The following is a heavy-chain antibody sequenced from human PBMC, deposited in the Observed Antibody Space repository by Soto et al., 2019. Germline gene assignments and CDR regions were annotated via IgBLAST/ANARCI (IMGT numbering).Heavy chain of an antibody. J-gene: IGHJ4*02. CDR2: IFSAGMT. D-gene: IGHD1-1*01. Sequence: AGGSLRLSCAPSGFTVKGNYVGWARQASGRGMEWVSIIFSAGMTYYTDSVKGRFTISKDISKNTLSLQMNSLRADDTAVYFCAGAYSYNYAFDYWGLGTPVTVSS. CDR1: GFTVKGNY. V-gene: IGHV3-53*01. CDR3: AGAYSYNYAFDY.